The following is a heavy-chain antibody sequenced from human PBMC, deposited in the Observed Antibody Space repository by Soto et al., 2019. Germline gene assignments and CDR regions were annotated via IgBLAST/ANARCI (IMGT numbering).Heavy chain of an antibody. J-gene: IGHJ4*02. CDR1: GYSFTNYW. CDR3: ARPLSYYYDSSGYYSSYFDD. Sequence: GESLKISCKGSGYSFTNYWIGWVRQMPGKGLEWMGIIYLGDSDTRYSPSFQGQVTISADKSISTAYLQWSSLKASDTAMYYCARPLSYYYDSSGYYSSYFDDWGQGTLVTVSS. V-gene: IGHV5-51*01. CDR2: IYLGDSDT. D-gene: IGHD3-22*01.